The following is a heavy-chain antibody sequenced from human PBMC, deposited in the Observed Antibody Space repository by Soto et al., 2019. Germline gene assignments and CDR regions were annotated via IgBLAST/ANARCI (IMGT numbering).Heavy chain of an antibody. CDR1: GYSFTNND. J-gene: IGHJ5*02. D-gene: IGHD3-16*01. CDR2: MNPGSGDT. CDR3: ARMATFGSLNWFDP. Sequence: ASVKVSCKASGYSFTNNDVTWVRQATGQGLEWMGWMNPGSGDTGYAQKFQGRVTMTRDISIATAYMELSSLRSDDTAIYYCARMATFGSLNWFDPWGRGTLVTVSS. V-gene: IGHV1-8*01.